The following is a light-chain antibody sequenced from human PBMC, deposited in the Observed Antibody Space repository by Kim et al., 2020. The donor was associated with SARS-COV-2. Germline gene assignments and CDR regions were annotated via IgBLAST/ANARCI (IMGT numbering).Light chain of an antibody. V-gene: IGLV2-23*01. CDR3: CSYAGSSTLV. J-gene: IGLJ1*01. Sequence: GQSITVSWTGSSSDVGSDNLVAWYQQHPGKAPKLMIYEGSKRPSGVSNRFSGSKSGNAASLTISGLQAEDEADYYCCSYAGSSTLVFGTGTKVTVL. CDR1: SSDVGSDNL. CDR2: EGS.